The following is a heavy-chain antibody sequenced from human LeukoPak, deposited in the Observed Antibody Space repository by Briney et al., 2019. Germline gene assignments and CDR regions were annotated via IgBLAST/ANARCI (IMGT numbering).Heavy chain of an antibody. CDR1: GFTFSSYG. D-gene: IGHD3-10*01. CDR2: IWYDGSNK. J-gene: IGHJ4*02. V-gene: IGHV3-33*06. CDR3: AKDRFNVVRGVLHY. Sequence: GRSLRLSCAASGFTFSSYGMHWVRQAPGKGLEWVAVIWYDGSNKYYADSVKGRFTISRDNSKNTLYLQMSSLRAEDTAVYYCAKDRFNVVRGVLHYWGQGTLVTVSS.